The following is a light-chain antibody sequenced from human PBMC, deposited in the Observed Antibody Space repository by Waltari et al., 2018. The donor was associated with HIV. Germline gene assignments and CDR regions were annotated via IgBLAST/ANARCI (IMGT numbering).Light chain of an antibody. Sequence: QSALTQPASVSGSPGQSITIPCTGTSRDGGEYHDVSRYQQHPGKAPKLMIYDVSNRPSGVSKRFSGSKSGNTASLTISGLQAEDEADYYCSSYTSSSTLYVFGTGTKVTVL. J-gene: IGLJ1*01. CDR2: DVS. V-gene: IGLV2-14*01. CDR3: SSYTSSSTLYV. CDR1: SRDGGEYHD.